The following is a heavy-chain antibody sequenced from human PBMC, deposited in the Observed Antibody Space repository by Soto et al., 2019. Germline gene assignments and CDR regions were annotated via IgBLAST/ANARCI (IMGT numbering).Heavy chain of an antibody. CDR2: ISAYNGNT. CDR1: GYTFTSYG. CDR3: AIAYSSSWCAPPWY. J-gene: IGHJ4*02. V-gene: IGHV1-18*01. Sequence: ASVMISCKASGYTFTSYGISWVRQAPRQGLEWMEWISAYNGNTNYSQKLQSRVTMTTDTSTSTAYRELRSLRSDDTSVDYCAIAYSSSWCAPPWYWGQGALVTVSS. D-gene: IGHD6-13*01.